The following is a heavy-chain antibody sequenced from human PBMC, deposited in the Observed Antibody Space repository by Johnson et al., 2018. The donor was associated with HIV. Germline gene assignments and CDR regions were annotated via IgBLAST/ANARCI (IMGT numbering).Heavy chain of an antibody. CDR1: GFTFSSYD. Sequence: VQLVESGGGVVQPGGSLRLSCAASGFTFSSYDMHWVRQATGKGLEWVSAIGTAGDTYYPGSVKGRFTISRDNSKNTLYLQMNSLRAEDTAGYYCARDRPIAAAGHDAFDIWGQGTMVTVSS. V-gene: IGHV3-13*01. CDR3: ARDRPIAAAGHDAFDI. D-gene: IGHD6-13*01. CDR2: IGTAGDT. J-gene: IGHJ3*02.